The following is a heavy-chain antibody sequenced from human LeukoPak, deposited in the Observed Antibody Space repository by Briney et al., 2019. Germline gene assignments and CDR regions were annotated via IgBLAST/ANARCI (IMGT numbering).Heavy chain of an antibody. CDR1: GFTFSDYY. CDR2: ISSSSSYT. V-gene: IGHV3-11*06. CDR3: ARGLVGEGEFDP. D-gene: IGHD1-26*01. J-gene: IGHJ5*02. Sequence: PGGPLRLSCAASGFTFSDYYMSWIRQAPGKGLGGFSYISSSSSYTNYEDSVKGRFTISRDNAKNSLYLQMNSLRAEGTAVYYCARGLVGEGEFDPWGQGTLVTVSS.